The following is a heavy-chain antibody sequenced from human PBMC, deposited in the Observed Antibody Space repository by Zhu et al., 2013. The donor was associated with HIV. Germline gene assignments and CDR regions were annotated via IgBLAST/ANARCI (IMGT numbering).Heavy chain of an antibody. D-gene: IGHD4-17*01. V-gene: IGHV1-69*12. CDR3: ASQGDKTVTTFSGKFYYYGMDV. Sequence: QVQLVQSGAEVKKPGSSVKVSCKASGGTFSSYVISWVRQAPGQGLEWMGGIIPIAGTVNYAQKFQGRVTITADESTSTVYMELSSLRSEDTAVYHCASQGDKTVTTFSGKFYYYGMDVWGQGTTVTVSS. CDR1: GGTFSSYV. CDR2: IIPIAGTV. J-gene: IGHJ6*02.